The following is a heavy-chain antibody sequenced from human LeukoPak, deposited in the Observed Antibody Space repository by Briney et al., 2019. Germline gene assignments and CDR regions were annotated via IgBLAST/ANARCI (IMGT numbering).Heavy chain of an antibody. Sequence: GGSLRLSCAASGFTFSSYAMSWVRQAPGKGLEWVSAISGSGGSTYYADSVKGRFTISRDNSKNTLYLQMNSLRAEDTAVYYCARDWFGSDDAFDIWGQGTMVTVSS. CDR1: GFTFSSYA. V-gene: IGHV3-23*01. CDR3: ARDWFGSDDAFDI. D-gene: IGHD5-12*01. J-gene: IGHJ3*02. CDR2: ISGSGGST.